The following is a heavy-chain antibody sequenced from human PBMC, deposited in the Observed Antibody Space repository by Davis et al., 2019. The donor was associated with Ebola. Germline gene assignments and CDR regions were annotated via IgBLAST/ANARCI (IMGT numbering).Heavy chain of an antibody. CDR3: ARQYSYGSRWYYYYGTDV. CDR1: GFTFSSYA. J-gene: IGHJ6*02. D-gene: IGHD5-18*01. CDR2: ISYDGSNK. Sequence: GESLKISCAASGFTFSSYAMHWVRQAPGKGLEWVAVISYDGSNKYYADSVKGRFTISRDNSKNTLYLQMNSLRAEDTAVYYCARQYSYGSRWYYYYGTDVWGQGTTVTVSS. V-gene: IGHV3-30-3*01.